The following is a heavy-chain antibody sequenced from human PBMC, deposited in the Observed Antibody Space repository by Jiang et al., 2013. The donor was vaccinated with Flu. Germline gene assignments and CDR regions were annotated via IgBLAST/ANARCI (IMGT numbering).Heavy chain of an antibody. Sequence: PSLKSRVTISVDTSKNQFSLKLSSVTAADTAVYYCASAERQLWLFDYWGQGTLVTVSS. D-gene: IGHD5-18*01. V-gene: IGHV4-59*01. CDR3: ASAERQLWLFDY. J-gene: IGHJ4*02.